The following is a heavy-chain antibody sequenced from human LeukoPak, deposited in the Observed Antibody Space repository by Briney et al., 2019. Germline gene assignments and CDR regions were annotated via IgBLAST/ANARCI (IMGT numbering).Heavy chain of an antibody. V-gene: IGHV3-30*18. J-gene: IGHJ4*02. CDR2: ISYDGSNI. D-gene: IGHD6-19*01. CDR3: AKDPGRCSSGWASHCFFDY. CDR1: GFTFSSYG. Sequence: PGRSLRLSCAASGFTFSSYGMHWVRQAPGKGLEWVVVISYDGSNIYYADSVKGRFTISRDNSKNTLYLQMNSLRAEDTAVYYCAKDPGRCSSGWASHCFFDYWGQGTLVTVSS.